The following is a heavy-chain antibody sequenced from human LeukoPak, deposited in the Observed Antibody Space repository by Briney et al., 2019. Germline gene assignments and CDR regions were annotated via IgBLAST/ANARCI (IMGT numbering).Heavy chain of an antibody. CDR3: ARFVRVGATIDY. CDR1: GYTFIDYF. D-gene: IGHD1-26*01. V-gene: IGHV1-2*06. Sequence: ASVKVSCKASGYTFIDYFIHWVRQAPGQGLEWMGRINPGSAGPYLAQSFQDRVPVTSDTSVGTAYMELSSLRSEDTAVYYCARFVRVGATIDYWGQGTLVTVSS. CDR2: INPGSAGP. J-gene: IGHJ4*02.